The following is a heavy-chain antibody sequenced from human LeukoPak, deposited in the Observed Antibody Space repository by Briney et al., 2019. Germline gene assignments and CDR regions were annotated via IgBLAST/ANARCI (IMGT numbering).Heavy chain of an antibody. CDR3: ATPDVRLRYFDWSPNE. V-gene: IGHV3-74*01. J-gene: IGHJ4*02. D-gene: IGHD3-9*01. CDR1: GFTFTTHW. CDR2: IKPDGSDT. Sequence: GGSLRLSCGASGFTFTTHWIHWVRQAPGKGLVWVSRIKPDGSDTNYADSVKGRFTISRDNFKNTVYLHMNSLRVDDTAVYYCATPDVRLRYFDWSPNEWGQGTLATVSS.